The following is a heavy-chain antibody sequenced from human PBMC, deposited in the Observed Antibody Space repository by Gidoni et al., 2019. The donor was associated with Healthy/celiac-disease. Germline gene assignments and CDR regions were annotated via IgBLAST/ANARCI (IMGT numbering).Heavy chain of an antibody. V-gene: IGHV3-30-3*01. D-gene: IGHD3-3*01. CDR1: GFTLRSYA. J-gene: IGHJ5*02. Sequence: QVQLVESGGGVVKPGRSLSLSCAASGFTLRSYAMHWVRQAPGKGLEWVAVISYDGSNKYYADSVKGRFTISRDNSKNTLYLQMNSLRAEDTAVYYCASVPIFGVVIGWFDPWGQGTLVTVSS. CDR2: ISYDGSNK. CDR3: ASVPIFGVVIGWFDP.